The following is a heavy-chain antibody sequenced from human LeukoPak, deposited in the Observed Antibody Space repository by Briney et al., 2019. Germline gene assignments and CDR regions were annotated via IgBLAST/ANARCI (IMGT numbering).Heavy chain of an antibody. Sequence: GGSPRLSCAASRFTFSSYAMSWVRQAPGKGLEWVSAISGSGGSTYYTDSVKGRFTISRDNSKNTLYLQMNSLRAEDTAVYYCATQYCYASSDYYVREDAFDIWGQGTMVTVSS. CDR3: ATQYCYASSDYYVREDAFDI. CDR1: RFTFSSYA. V-gene: IGHV3-23*01. CDR2: ISGSGGST. J-gene: IGHJ3*02. D-gene: IGHD3-22*01.